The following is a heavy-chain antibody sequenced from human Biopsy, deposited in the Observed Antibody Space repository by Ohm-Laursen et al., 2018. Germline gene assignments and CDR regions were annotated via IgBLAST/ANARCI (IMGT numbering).Heavy chain of an antibody. CDR1: GVPITAYY. Sequence: SETLSLTCTVSGVPITAYYWSWIRQPSGRGLECIGNIHHSGSTNYNPSLKSRLTISVDTSKNQFSLKLSSVTAADTAVYYCARMDCSGGSCHYYSYGMDVWGQGTTVTVSS. CDR2: IHHSGST. CDR3: ARMDCSGGSCHYYSYGMDV. D-gene: IGHD2-15*01. V-gene: IGHV4-4*09. J-gene: IGHJ6*02.